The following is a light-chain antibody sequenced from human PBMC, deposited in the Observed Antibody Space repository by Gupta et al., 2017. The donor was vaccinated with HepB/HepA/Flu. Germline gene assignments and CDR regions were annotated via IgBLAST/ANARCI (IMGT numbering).Light chain of an antibody. Sequence: IVMPQSPDSLAVSLGERATINCKSSQSVLYSSNNKNYLAWYQQKPGQPPKLLIYWASTRESGVPDRFSGSGSGTDFTLTISSLQAEDVAVYYCQQYYSTPYTFGQGTNLEIK. J-gene: IGKJ2*01. CDR2: WAS. CDR3: QQYYSTPYT. CDR1: QSVLYSSNNKNY. V-gene: IGKV4-1*01.